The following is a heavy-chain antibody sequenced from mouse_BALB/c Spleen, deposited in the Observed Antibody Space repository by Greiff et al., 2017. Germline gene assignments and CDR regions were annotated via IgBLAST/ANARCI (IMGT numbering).Heavy chain of an antibody. V-gene: IGHV1-80*01. D-gene: IGHD4-1*01. CDR1: GYAFSSYW. J-gene: IGHJ3*01. CDR3: ARGNWDNFAY. CDR2: IYPGDGDT. Sequence: VQLQQSGAELVRPGSSVKISCKASGYAFSSYWMNWVKQRPGQGLEWIGQIYPGDGDTNYNGKFKGKATLTADKSSSTAYMQLSSLTSEDSAVYFCARGNWDNFAYWGQGTLVTVSA.